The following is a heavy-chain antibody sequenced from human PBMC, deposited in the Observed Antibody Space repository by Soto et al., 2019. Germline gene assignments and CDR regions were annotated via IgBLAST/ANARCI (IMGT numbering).Heavy chain of an antibody. J-gene: IGHJ4*02. CDR2: IWYDGSNK. CDR3: ARDRMYYDSSGYYDY. V-gene: IGHV3-33*01. D-gene: IGHD3-22*01. Sequence: QVQLVESGGGVVQPGRSLRLSCAASGFTFSNYGMHWVRQAPGKGLEWVAVIWYDGSNKYYADSVKGRFTISRDNSKNTLYLQMNGLRAEDTAVYYCARDRMYYDSSGYYDYWGQGTLVTVSS. CDR1: GFTFSNYG.